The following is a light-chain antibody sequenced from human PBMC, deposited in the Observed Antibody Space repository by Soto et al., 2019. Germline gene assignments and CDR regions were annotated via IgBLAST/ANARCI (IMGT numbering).Light chain of an antibody. V-gene: IGKV1-12*01. J-gene: IGKJ5*01. Sequence: DIQMTQSPSSVSASVGDRVTISCRASADINSRLAWDQQKPGNAPKLLIYAAFIFQSGVPSRFSGYGSGTDFPLSISILQPEDFATYYCQQADSFTIKFGQGTRLEIK. CDR3: QQADSFTIK. CDR1: ADINSR. CDR2: AAF.